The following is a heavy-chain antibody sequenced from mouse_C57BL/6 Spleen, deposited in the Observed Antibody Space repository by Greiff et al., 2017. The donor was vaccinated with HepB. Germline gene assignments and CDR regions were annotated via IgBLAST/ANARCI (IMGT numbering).Heavy chain of an antibody. J-gene: IGHJ2*01. Sequence: QVQLKESGAELMKPGASVKLSCKATGYTFTGYWIEWVKQRPGHGLEWIGEILPGSGSTNYNEKFKGKATFTADTSSNTAYMQLSSLTTEDSAIYYCARCPRTTVVATGRVDYWGQGTTLTVSS. CDR1: GYTFTGYW. D-gene: IGHD1-1*01. CDR2: ILPGSGST. V-gene: IGHV1-9*01. CDR3: ARCPRTTVVATGRVDY.